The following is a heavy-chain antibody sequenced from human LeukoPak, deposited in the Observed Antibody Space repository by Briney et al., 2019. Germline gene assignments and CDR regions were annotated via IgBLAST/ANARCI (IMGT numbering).Heavy chain of an antibody. J-gene: IGHJ4*02. Sequence: GESLKISCKCSGYIFSCYWIGWVRPMPGKGLGWMGIIYPGDSATRCRPASKGQVNISADKSISIAYLKCSSLKVWDTAIYYCAIYNIGWYQGVYWGKGTLVTVSS. CDR2: IYPGDSAT. CDR3: AIYNIGWYQGVY. V-gene: IGHV5-51*01. D-gene: IGHD6-19*01. CDR1: GYIFSCYW.